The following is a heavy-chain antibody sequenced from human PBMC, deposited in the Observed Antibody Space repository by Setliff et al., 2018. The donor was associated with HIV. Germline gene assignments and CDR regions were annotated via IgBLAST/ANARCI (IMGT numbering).Heavy chain of an antibody. D-gene: IGHD2-21*02. Sequence: SETLSLTCTVSGGSISSSSYYWGWIRQPPGKGLEWIGSMYYSGNLYYNPSLKSRVTISIDNSKNQFSLTLNSVTAADTATYYCASRGIVVVTMSMPDEFFVHWGHGTLVTVSS. J-gene: IGHJ1*01. CDR1: GGSISSSSYY. CDR3: ASRGIVVVTMSMPDEFFVH. CDR2: MYYSGNL. V-gene: IGHV4-39*01.